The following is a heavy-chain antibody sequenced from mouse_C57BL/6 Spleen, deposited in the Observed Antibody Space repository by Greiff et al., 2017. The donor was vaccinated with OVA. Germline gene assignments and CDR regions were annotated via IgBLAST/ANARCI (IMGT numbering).Heavy chain of an antibody. J-gene: IGHJ4*01. D-gene: IGHD1-1*01. CDR1: GFSLTSYG. Sequence: QVHVKQSGPGLVQPSQSLSITCTVSGFSLTSYGVHWVRQSPGKGLEWLGVIWSGGSTDYNAAFISRLSISKDNSKSQVFFKMNSLQADDTAIYYCARKGTTVVATNAMDYWGQGTSVTVSS. CDR3: ARKGTTVVATNAMDY. V-gene: IGHV2-2*01. CDR2: IWSGGST.